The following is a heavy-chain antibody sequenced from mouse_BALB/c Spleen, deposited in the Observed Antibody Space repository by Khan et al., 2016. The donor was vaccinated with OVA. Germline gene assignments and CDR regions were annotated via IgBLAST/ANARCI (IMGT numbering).Heavy chain of an antibody. CDR3: ARGGRRAMDY. J-gene: IGHJ4*01. Sequence: QIQLVQSGPDLKKPGETVKISCKASGYIFTNYGINWVKQAPGKGLKWMGWIYINTREPTYVDDFKGRFAFSLETSASTAYLQINNLKNEDTATYFCARGGRRAMDYWGQGTSVTVSS. CDR1: GYIFTNYG. V-gene: IGHV9-3-1*01. CDR2: IYINTREP. D-gene: IGHD3-3*01.